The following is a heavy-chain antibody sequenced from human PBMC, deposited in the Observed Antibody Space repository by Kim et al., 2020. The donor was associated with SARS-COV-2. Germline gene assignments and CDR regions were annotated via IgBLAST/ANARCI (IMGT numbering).Heavy chain of an antibody. D-gene: IGHD3-10*01. J-gene: IGHJ4*02. Sequence: AGSVRGRFTIAREKSKNTLYLQMNSVRAEDTAVEYCAKYVAGRSSTFDYWGQGTLVTVSS. V-gene: IGHV3-23*01. CDR3: AKYVAGRSSTFDY.